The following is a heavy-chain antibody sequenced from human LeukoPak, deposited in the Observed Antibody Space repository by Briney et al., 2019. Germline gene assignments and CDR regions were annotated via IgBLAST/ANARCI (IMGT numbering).Heavy chain of an antibody. CDR3: ARDSSGWGLAV. V-gene: IGHV3-13*04. D-gene: IGHD6-19*01. CDR2: IGRAGDT. J-gene: IGHJ6*02. Sequence: PGGSLRLSCAAAGFTFNAYDMHWVRQATGKGLEWVSYIGRAGDTYYAGSVKGRFTISREDATNSLFLQMNSLGVGDTAVYYCARDSSGWGLAVWGQGTTVTASS. CDR1: GFTFNAYD.